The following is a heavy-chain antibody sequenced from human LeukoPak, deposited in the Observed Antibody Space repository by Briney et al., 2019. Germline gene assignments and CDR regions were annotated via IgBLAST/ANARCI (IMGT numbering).Heavy chain of an antibody. J-gene: IGHJ5*02. CDR1: GYTFSNYD. V-gene: IGHV1-8*01. D-gene: IGHD3-3*01. CDR2: MNPNSGNT. CDR3: ARGRSAALPRQNCFDP. Sequence: GASATVSCKASGYTFSNYDINWVRQATGQGLEWMGWMNPNSGNTGYAQNFQGRVTMTRNTSVSTAYMELSSLTSEDTAVYYCARGRSAALPRQNCFDPWGQGTLVTVSS.